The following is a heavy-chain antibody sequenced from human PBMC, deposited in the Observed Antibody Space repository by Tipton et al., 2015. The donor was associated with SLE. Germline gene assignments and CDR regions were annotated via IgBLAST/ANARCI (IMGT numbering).Heavy chain of an antibody. V-gene: IGHV4-31*03. CDR1: GGSISSKNYY. J-gene: IGHJ5*02. D-gene: IGHD6-19*01. CDR2: IYHNGNA. CDR3: ARGRRFASGWPWDWFDP. Sequence: TLSLTCSVSGGSISSKNYYWAWVRQLPGKGLERIGYIYHNGNAYYNPSLKSRLTMSRDTSENQFSPMLTSVTAADTAVYYCARGRRFASGWPWDWFDPWGQGTLVTVSS.